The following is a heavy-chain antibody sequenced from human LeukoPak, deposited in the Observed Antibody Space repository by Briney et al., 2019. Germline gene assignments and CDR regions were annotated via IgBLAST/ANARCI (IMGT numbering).Heavy chain of an antibody. D-gene: IGHD2-15*01. CDR3: AKDIGVGYCNGCLFDY. J-gene: IGHJ4*02. Sequence: GGSLRLSCAASGFTFDDYTMHWVRQAPGKGLEWVSLISWDGGSTYYADSVKGRFTTSRDNSKNSLYLQMNSLRTEDTALYYCAKDIGVGYCNGCLFDYWGQGTLVTVSS. CDR2: ISWDGGST. V-gene: IGHV3-43*01. CDR1: GFTFDDYT.